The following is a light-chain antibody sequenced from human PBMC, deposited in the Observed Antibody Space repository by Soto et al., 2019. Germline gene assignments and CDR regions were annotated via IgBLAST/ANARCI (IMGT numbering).Light chain of an antibody. CDR1: QRVSGNY. V-gene: IGKV3-20*01. CDR2: GAS. Sequence: IGLTHSPGTLSLSPWEIATLSCRASQRVSGNYLAWYQQKPGQARRPLIYGASSRATGIPDRFSGSGSGTDFTLTITRLEPEDFAVHYCQQYGSSPITFGQATRLEIK. J-gene: IGKJ5*01. CDR3: QQYGSSPIT.